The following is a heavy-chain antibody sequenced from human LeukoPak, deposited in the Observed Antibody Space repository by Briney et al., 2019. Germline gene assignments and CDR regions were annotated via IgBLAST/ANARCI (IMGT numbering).Heavy chain of an antibody. D-gene: IGHD3-22*01. CDR3: ATVAEPYYYDNNGYFDW. V-gene: IGHV5-51*01. CDR2: IYPGDSDT. J-gene: IGHJ5*01. CDR1: GYSFGTTW. Sequence: PGESLKISCEGSGYSFGTTWIGWVRQMPGKGLEWMGIIYPGDSDTRYSPSFQGQVTISADKSINTAYLQWSSLKASDTALYYCATVAEPYYYDNNGYFDWWGQGTLVTVSS.